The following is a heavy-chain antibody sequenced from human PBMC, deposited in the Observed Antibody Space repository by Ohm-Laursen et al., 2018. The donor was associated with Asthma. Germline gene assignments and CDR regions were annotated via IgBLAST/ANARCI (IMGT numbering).Heavy chain of an antibody. CDR2: VFDSGST. D-gene: IGHD3-10*01. Sequence: SETLSLTCTVSGGSISSFNWSWIRQPPGKGLEWIGYVFDSGSTHYNPSLKSRVTISVDTSKKQFYLKLNSVTVADTAVYYCARDRGGGGYWGQGTLVTVSS. J-gene: IGHJ4*02. CDR1: GGSISSFN. CDR3: ARDRGGGGY. V-gene: IGHV4-59*01.